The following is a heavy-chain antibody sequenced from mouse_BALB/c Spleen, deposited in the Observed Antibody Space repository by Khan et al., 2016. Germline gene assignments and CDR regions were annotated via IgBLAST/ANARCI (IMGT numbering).Heavy chain of an antibody. CDR3: ARDDYGSSNYFDY. CDR2: IRNKANGYTT. CDR1: GFTFTDYY. J-gene: IGHJ2*01. V-gene: IGHV7-3*02. Sequence: EVELVESGGGLVQPGGSLRLSCATSGFTFTDYYMSWVRQPPGKALEWLGFIRNKANGYTTEYSASVKGRFTISRDNSQSILYLQMNTLRAEDSATYYCARDDYGSSNYFDYWGQGTTLTVSS. D-gene: IGHD1-1*01.